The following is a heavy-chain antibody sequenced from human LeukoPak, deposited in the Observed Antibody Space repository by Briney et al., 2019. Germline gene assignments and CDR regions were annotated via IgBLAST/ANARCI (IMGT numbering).Heavy chain of an antibody. V-gene: IGHV3-30*02. D-gene: IGHD3-22*01. CDR1: GFTFSSYG. CDR2: IRYDGSNK. CDR3: AKGRYYDSTEYFQH. Sequence: GGSLRLSCAASGFTFSSYGMHWVRQAPGKGLEWVAFIRYDGSNKYYADSVKGRFTISGDNSKNTLFLQMNSLRAEDTAVYYCAKGRYYDSTEYFQHWGQGTLVTVSS. J-gene: IGHJ1*01.